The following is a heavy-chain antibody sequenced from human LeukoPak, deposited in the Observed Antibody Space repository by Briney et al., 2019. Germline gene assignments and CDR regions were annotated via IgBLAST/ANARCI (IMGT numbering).Heavy chain of an antibody. CDR3: ARGGYYGSGNDFRFDP. D-gene: IGHD3-10*01. J-gene: IGHJ5*02. CDR1: GGSISTSNYY. CDR2: IFYSGST. V-gene: IGHV4-39*07. Sequence: SETLSLTCTVSGGSISTSNYYWGWIRQPPGKGLEWIGNIFYSGSTYYGPSLKSRLTISLDTSRNQFSLKLSSVTAADTAVYYCARGGYYGSGNDFRFDPWGQGTLVTVSS.